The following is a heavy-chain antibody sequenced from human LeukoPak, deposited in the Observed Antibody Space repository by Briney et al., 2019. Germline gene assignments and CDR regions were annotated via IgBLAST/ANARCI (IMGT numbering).Heavy chain of an antibody. J-gene: IGHJ4*02. V-gene: IGHV1-8*01. D-gene: IGHD6-19*01. Sequence: ASVKVSCKASGYTFTSCDINWVRQATGQGLEWMGWMNANSGNTGYGQSFQGRITMTRDISIGTAYMELSNLTSEDTAIYYCTRGSSGRRDNWGQGTLVTVSA. CDR1: GYTFTSCD. CDR3: TRGSSGRRDN. CDR2: MNANSGNT.